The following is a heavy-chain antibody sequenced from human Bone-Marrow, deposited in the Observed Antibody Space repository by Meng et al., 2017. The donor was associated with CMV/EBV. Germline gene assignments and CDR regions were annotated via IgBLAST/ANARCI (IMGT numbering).Heavy chain of an antibody. V-gene: IGHV1-18*01. CDR1: GYTFRNYG. J-gene: IGHJ6*02. CDR2: INTSKGNT. D-gene: IGHD1-14*01. CDR3: ARESGFVGNQLLFGYYYYGMDV. Sequence: ASVKVSCKASGYTFRNYGITWVRQAPGQGLEWMGWINTSKGNTNNAQRFQGRVTMTTDTSTSTAYMELRSLRSDDTAVYYCARESGFVGNQLLFGYYYYGMDVWGQGTTVTVSS.